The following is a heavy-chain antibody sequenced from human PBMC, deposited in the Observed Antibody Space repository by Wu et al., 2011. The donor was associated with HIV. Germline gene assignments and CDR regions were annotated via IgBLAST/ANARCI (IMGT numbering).Heavy chain of an antibody. CDR3: ARASGYNFLRLYYGMDV. V-gene: IGHV1-69*06. CDR1: GYTLSSYG. D-gene: IGHD5-12*01. J-gene: IGHJ6*02. Sequence: CKSSGYTLSSYGISWVRQALDKGLSGWEDHPYLWYTNYAQKFQGRVTITADKSTSTAYMELSSLRSEDTAVYYCARASGYNFLRLYYGMDVWGQGTTVSVSS. CDR2: HPYLWYT.